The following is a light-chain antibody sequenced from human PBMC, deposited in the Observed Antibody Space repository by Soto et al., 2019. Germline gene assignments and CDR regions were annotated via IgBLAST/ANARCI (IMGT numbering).Light chain of an antibody. J-gene: IGKJ1*01. V-gene: IGKV1-5*02. CDR3: HLDTCYTRP. CDR1: QSIRSW. CDR2: DAS. Sequence: TQAPYTLSRPIGESLTVLCRASQSIRSWLAWYQQKPGKAPELLIYDASSLNRGVPSRFSGSGSGTDFTLTISLLQPDDFATYYCHLDTCYTRPLGQGTKVDNK.